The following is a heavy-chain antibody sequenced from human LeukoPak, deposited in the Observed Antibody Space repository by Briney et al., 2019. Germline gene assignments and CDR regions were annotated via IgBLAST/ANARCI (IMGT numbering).Heavy chain of an antibody. CDR3: ATSPRQYGSGSYVLDY. J-gene: IGHJ4*02. Sequence: GGSLRLSCAASGFTFSSYWMSWVRQAPGKGLEWVANIKQDGSEKYYVDSVKGRFTISRDNAKNTLYLQMNSLRAEDTAVYYCATSPRQYGSGSYVLDYWGQGSPVTVSS. CDR1: GFTFSSYW. V-gene: IGHV3-7*01. CDR2: IKQDGSEK. D-gene: IGHD3-10*01.